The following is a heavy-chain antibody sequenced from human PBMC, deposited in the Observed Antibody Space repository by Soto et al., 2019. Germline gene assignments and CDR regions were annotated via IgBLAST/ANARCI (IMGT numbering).Heavy chain of an antibody. Sequence: PGGSLRLSCAASGFTFSNAWMNWVRQAPGKGLEWVGRIKSKTNGGTTDFAAPVKGRFTISRHNSKNTLYLQMDSLRTEDTAVYYCARGGGPFMNSVTNPFDYWGQGTLVTVSS. J-gene: IGHJ4*02. CDR2: IKSKTNGGTT. CDR1: GFTFSNAW. V-gene: IGHV3-15*07. CDR3: ARGGGPFMNSVTNPFDY. D-gene: IGHD4-17*01.